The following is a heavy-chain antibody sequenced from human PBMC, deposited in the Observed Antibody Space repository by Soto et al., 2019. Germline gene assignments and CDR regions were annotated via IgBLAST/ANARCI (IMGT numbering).Heavy chain of an antibody. CDR3: ARSDGYNFDY. V-gene: IGHV4-31*03. Sequence: QVQLQESGPGLVKPSQTLSLTCTVSGGSISGSAYYWSWIRQHPGKALEWIGYIYHSGSYSGSTYYSPSLKCRVTVSVDMSKDQFSLNLRSVTAADTAVYYCARSDGYNFDYWGQGTLVTVS. CDR2: IYHSGSYSGST. CDR1: GGSISGSAYY. J-gene: IGHJ4*02. D-gene: IGHD5-12*01.